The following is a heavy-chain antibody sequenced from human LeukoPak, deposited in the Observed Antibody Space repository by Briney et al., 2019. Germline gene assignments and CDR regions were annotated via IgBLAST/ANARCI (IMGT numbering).Heavy chain of an antibody. Sequence: GGSLRLSCAASGFTFSSYAMSWVRQALGKGLEWVSAISGSGGSTYYADSVKGRFTISRDNSKNTLYLQMNSLRAEDTAVYYCAKAHPSYDSSGLFDYWGQGTLVTVSS. CDR1: GFTFSSYA. D-gene: IGHD3-22*01. CDR2: ISGSGGST. V-gene: IGHV3-23*01. CDR3: AKAHPSYDSSGLFDY. J-gene: IGHJ4*02.